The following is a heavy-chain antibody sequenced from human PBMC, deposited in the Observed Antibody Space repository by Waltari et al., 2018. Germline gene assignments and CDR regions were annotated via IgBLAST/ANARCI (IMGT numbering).Heavy chain of an antibody. D-gene: IGHD2-15*01. CDR3: ATGSGDFDH. V-gene: IGHV4-4*07. Sequence: QVQLQESGPGLVQPSEPLSPTCSVSSGPISRWYWSWIRQSAGKGLEGLEWIGRIDRSGSTSYKPTLKSRVTMSMDTAKDQISLKMSSVSAADTAVYYCATGSGDFDHWGQGILVIVST. CDR1: SGPISRWY. J-gene: IGHJ4*02. CDR2: IDRSGST.